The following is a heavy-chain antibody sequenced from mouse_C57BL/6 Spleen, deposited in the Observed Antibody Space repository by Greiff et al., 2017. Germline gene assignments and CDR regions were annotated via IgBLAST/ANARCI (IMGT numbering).Heavy chain of an antibody. CDR2: IYPRDGST. Sequence: VQLQQSDAELVKPGASVKISCKVSGYTFTDHTIHWMKQRPEQGLEWIGYIYPRDGSTTYNEKFKGKATLTADKSSSTAYMQLNSLTSEDSAVYFCARFGGPYYYAMDYWGQGTSVTVSS. J-gene: IGHJ4*01. V-gene: IGHV1-78*01. CDR1: GYTFTDHT. CDR3: ARFGGPYYYAMDY.